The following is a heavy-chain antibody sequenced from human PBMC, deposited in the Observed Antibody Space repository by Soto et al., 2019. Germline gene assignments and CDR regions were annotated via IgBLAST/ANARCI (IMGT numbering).Heavy chain of an antibody. Sequence: GESLKISCKGFGYTFTNYWVAWVRQMPGKGLEWMGIIYPYDSDTRYSPSFQGQVTLSADKSINTAYLQWNSLKASDTAMYYCARRPSNYCGVDVWGQGTTVTVSS. CDR3: ARRPSNYCGVDV. CDR1: GYTFTNYW. J-gene: IGHJ6*02. V-gene: IGHV5-51*01. CDR2: IYPYDSDT.